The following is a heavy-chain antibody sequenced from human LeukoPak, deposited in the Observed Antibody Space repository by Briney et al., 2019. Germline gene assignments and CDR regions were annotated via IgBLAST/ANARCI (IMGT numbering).Heavy chain of an antibody. CDR3: ARNRYSSSFFDY. Sequence: SETLSLTCTVSGGSISSYYWSWLRQPPGKGLEWIGYIYYSGSTNYNPSLKSRVTISVDTSKNQFSLKLSSVTAADTAVYYCARNRYSSSFFDYWGQGTLVTVSS. D-gene: IGHD6-13*01. CDR2: IYYSGST. CDR1: GGSISSYY. J-gene: IGHJ4*02. V-gene: IGHV4-59*01.